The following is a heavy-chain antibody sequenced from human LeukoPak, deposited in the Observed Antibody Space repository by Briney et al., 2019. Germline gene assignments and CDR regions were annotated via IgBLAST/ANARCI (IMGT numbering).Heavy chain of an antibody. CDR3: ARDTDSSGYAFDI. J-gene: IGHJ3*02. V-gene: IGHV4-31*11. Sequence: TPSETLSLTCAVSGGSISSGGYSWSWIRQHPGKGLEWIGYIYYSGSTYYNPSLKSRVTISVDTSKNQFSLKLSSVTAADTAVYYCARDTDSSGYAFDIWGQGTMVTVSS. D-gene: IGHD3-22*01. CDR1: GGSISSGGYS. CDR2: IYYSGST.